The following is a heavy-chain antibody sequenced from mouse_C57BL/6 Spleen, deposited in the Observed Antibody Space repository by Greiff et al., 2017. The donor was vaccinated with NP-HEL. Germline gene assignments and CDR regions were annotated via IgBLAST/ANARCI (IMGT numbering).Heavy chain of an antibody. D-gene: IGHD2-2*01. CDR3: ARWGYPYYAMDY. CDR1: GYAFSSSW. V-gene: IGHV1-82*01. CDR2: IYPGDGDT. Sequence: VQLQQSGPELVKPGASVKISCKASGYAFSSSWMNWVKQRPGKGLEWIGRIYPGDGDTNYNGKFKGKATLTADKSSSTAYMQFSSLTSEDSAIYYCARWGYPYYAMDYWGQGTSVTVSS. J-gene: IGHJ4*01.